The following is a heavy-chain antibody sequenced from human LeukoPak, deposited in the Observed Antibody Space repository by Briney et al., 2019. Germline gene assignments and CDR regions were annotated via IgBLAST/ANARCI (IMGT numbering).Heavy chain of an antibody. CDR3: ARDYDFWGNNWFDP. CDR2: IWYDGSNK. Sequence: GRSLRLSCVASGFTFSSYGMHWVRQAPGKGLEWVAVIWYDGSNKYYADSVKGRFTISRDNSKNTLYLQMNSLRAEDTAVYYCARDYDFWGNNWFDPWGQGTLVTVSS. J-gene: IGHJ5*02. V-gene: IGHV3-33*08. CDR1: GFTFSSYG. D-gene: IGHD3/OR15-3a*01.